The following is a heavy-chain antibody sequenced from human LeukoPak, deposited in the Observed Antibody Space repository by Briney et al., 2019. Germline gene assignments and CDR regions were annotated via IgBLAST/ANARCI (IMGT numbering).Heavy chain of an antibody. D-gene: IGHD3-10*01. CDR1: GFIFDDYA. Sequence: GGSLRLSCAASGFIFDDYAMHWVRQAPGKGLEWVSGISWNSGSIGYADSVKGRFTISRDNAKNSLYLQMNSLRAEDTALYYCAKDMGTMVRGGPRVDYWGQGILVTVSS. CDR2: ISWNSGSI. V-gene: IGHV3-9*01. CDR3: AKDMGTMVRGGPRVDY. J-gene: IGHJ4*02.